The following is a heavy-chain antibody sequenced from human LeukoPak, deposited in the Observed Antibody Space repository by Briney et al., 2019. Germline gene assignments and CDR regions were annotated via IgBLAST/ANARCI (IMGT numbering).Heavy chain of an antibody. J-gene: IGHJ4*02. D-gene: IGHD6-6*01. Sequence: PGGSLRLSCAASGFTFSSYGMHWVRQAPGKGLEWVAFIRYDGSNKYYADSVKGRFTISRDNSKNTLYLQMNSLRAEDTAVYYCAKDEGITASPPEKPFDYWGQETLVTVSS. CDR2: IRYDGSNK. CDR1: GFTFSSYG. V-gene: IGHV3-30*02. CDR3: AKDEGITASPPEKPFDY.